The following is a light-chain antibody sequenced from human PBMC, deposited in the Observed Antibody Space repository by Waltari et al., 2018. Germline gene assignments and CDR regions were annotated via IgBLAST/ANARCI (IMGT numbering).Light chain of an antibody. CDR3: AAWDDSLNGVV. J-gene: IGLJ2*01. CDR2: SNT. Sequence: QSVLTQPPSASGTPGQRVTISCSGSSSNVGSHTVNWYQQLSGMAPKLLIYSNTQRPSGVPDRFSGSKSGTSASLAISGLQSEDEADYYCAAWDDSLNGVVFGGGTKLTVL. CDR1: SSNVGSHT. V-gene: IGLV1-44*01.